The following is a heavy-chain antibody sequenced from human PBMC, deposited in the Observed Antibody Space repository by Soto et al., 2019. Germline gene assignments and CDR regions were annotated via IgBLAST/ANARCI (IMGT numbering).Heavy chain of an antibody. CDR2: INPSGGTT. CDR3: AADPGMYSSSWYRYYYGMDV. D-gene: IGHD6-13*01. V-gene: IGHV1-46*01. Sequence: ASVKVSCKASGYTFTNYHIHWVRQAPEDGLEWMGRINPSGGTTIYAQKFQDRVTMTRDTSTSTVYMELSSLRSEDTAVYYCAADPGMYSSSWYRYYYGMDVWGQGTTVTVSS. J-gene: IGHJ6*02. CDR1: GYTFTNYH.